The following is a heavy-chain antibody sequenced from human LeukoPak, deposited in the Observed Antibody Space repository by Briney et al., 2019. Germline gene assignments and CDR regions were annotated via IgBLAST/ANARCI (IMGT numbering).Heavy chain of an antibody. CDR3: ASPRQGY. D-gene: IGHD6-13*01. CDR2: INQDGSEK. Sequence: GGSLRLSCGASGFTFSRYWMSWVRQAPGKGLEWVANINQDGSEKYYVDSVKGRFTISRDNAKNSLYLQMNSLRAEDTAVYFCASPRQGYWGQGTLVTVSS. V-gene: IGHV3-7*01. CDR1: GFTFSRYW. J-gene: IGHJ4*02.